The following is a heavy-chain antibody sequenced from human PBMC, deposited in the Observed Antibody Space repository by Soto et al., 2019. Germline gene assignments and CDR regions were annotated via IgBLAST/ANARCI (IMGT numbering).Heavy chain of an antibody. Sequence: EVQLVESGGGSVQPGGSLRLSCVASGITFSGYWMHWVRQVPGKGLVWVARVDSDGSGTSYADSVKGRFTISRDNAKNTLYLPVTSLRVEDTAVYYCATVFEHWGQGIPVTVPS. CDR2: VDSDGSGT. J-gene: IGHJ4*02. CDR1: GITFSGYW. CDR3: ATVFEH. V-gene: IGHV3-74*01.